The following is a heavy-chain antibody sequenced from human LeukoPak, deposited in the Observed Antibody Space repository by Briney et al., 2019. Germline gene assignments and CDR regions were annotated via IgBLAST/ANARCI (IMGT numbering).Heavy chain of an antibody. CDR3: ASFTRTTIYEPWY. CDR1: GYSFSSYW. J-gene: IGHJ4*02. CDR2: IYPGDSDT. D-gene: IGHD1-14*01. V-gene: IGHV5-51*01. Sequence: GESLKISCKGSGYSFSSYWIGWVRQMPGKGLEWMGIIYPGDSDTRYSPSFQGQVTISADKSISTAYLQWSSLKASDTAMYYCASFTRTTIYEPWYWGQGTLVTVSS.